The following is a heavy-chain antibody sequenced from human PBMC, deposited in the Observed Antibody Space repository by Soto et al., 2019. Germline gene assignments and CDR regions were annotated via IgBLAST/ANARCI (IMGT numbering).Heavy chain of an antibody. CDR1: GGSISSGDYY. Sequence: SETLSLTCTVSGGSISSGDYYWSWIRQPPGKGLEWIGYIYYSGSTYYNPSLKSRVTIPVDTSKNQFSLKLSSVTAADTAVYYCARGLPAVVVVRSGAFDIWGQGTMVTVSS. D-gene: IGHD2-15*01. CDR3: ARGLPAVVVVRSGAFDI. CDR2: IYYSGST. J-gene: IGHJ3*02. V-gene: IGHV4-30-4*01.